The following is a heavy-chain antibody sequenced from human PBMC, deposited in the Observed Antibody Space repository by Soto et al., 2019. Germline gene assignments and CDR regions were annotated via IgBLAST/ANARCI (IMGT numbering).Heavy chain of an antibody. CDR2: IYYSGST. D-gene: IGHD3-10*01. J-gene: IGHJ6*02. Sequence: PSETLSLTCTVSGGSISSYYWSWIRQPPGKGLEWIGYIYYSGSTNYNPSLKSRVTISVDTSKNQFSLKLSSVTAADTAVYYCARHQGILTMGRGVIPIYYYGLDGWGQGTTVTGAS. CDR1: GGSISSYY. V-gene: IGHV4-59*08. CDR3: ARHQGILTMGRGVIPIYYYGLDG.